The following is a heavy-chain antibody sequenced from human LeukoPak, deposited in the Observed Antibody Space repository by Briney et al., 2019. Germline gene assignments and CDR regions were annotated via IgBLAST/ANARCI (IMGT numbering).Heavy chain of an antibody. V-gene: IGHV3-23*01. CDR3: TKGSYYDNSGRAYFDY. CDR1: GFTFTSYA. CDR2: ISASGATT. J-gene: IGHJ4*02. D-gene: IGHD3-22*01. Sequence: GGSLRLSCAASGFTFTSYAMNWVRQAPGKGLEWVSVISASGATTDYADSVKGRFTISRDNSKNTLYLQMNSLRAGDTAVYYCTKGSYYDNSGRAYFDYWGQGTLVTVSS.